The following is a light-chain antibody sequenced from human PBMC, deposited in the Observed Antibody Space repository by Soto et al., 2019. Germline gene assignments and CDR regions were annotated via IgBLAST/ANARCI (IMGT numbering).Light chain of an antibody. V-gene: IGKV4-1*01. CDR2: WAS. Sequence: DIVMTQSPDSLPVSLGERATINCKSSQSVLYSSSSKNCLVWYQQKPGQPPKVLIYWASTRESGVPDRFSGSGFGTVFTLPIRTLQAEDGDVYYCLQHCSSPYTFGQGTKLEI. CDR1: QSVLYSSSSKNC. CDR3: LQHCSSPYT. J-gene: IGKJ2*01.